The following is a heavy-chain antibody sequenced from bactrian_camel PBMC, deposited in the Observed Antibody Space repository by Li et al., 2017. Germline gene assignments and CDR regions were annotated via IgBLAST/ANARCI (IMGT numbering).Heavy chain of an antibody. CDR3: PTARWVCYSGSWCPGGWADFGY. CDR1: GDRWAS. D-gene: IGHD3*01. J-gene: IGHJ6*01. Sequence: HVQLVESGGGSVQAGGSLTLSCVASGDRWASLGWFRRYPEKEREGVAVLYHGDRTFYADSVKGRFTISQDKSKNTLYLQMNSLKTEDTAVYYCPTARWVCYSGSWCPGGWADFGYWGQGTQVTVS. CDR2: LYHGDRT. V-gene: IGHV3S55*01.